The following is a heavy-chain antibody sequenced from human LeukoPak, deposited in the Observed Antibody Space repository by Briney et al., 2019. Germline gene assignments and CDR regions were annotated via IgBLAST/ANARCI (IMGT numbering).Heavy chain of an antibody. J-gene: IGHJ4*02. V-gene: IGHV3-30*04. CDR3: ARFYANEWELPH. CDR2: ISYDGSYK. CDR1: GFTFSNYA. D-gene: IGHD1-26*01. Sequence: GGSLRLSCAASGFTFSNYALHWVRQAPGKGLEWMAVISYDGSYKDYADSVKGRFTISRDNSKNTLYLQMNSLRAEDTAVYYCARFYANEWELPHWGQGTLVTVSS.